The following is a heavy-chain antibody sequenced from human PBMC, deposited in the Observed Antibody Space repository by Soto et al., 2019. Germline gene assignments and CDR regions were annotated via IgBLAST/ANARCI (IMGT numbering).Heavy chain of an antibody. D-gene: IGHD1-26*01. Sequence: GGSLRLSCAASGFTFSSYGMHWVRQAPGKGLEWVAVIWYDGSNKYYADSVKGRFTISRDNSKNTLYLQMNSLRAEDTAWYYCARGALFWGSGSYYDTFPLDYWGHGTLVTVSS. CDR1: GFTFSSYG. V-gene: IGHV3-33*01. J-gene: IGHJ4*01. CDR3: ARGALFWGSGSYYDTFPLDY. CDR2: IWYDGSNK.